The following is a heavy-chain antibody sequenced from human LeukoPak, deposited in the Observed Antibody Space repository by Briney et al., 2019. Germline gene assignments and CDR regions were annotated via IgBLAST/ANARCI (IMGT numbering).Heavy chain of an antibody. D-gene: IGHD1-20*01. Sequence: GRSLRLSCAASVFTFSSFAMSWVRQAPGKGLEWVSTISGSASSTYNAESVRGRFTVSRDNSKNTLSLQMNSLTAEDTAVYFCAKGVTATRPDYFDNWGQGTLVSVSS. J-gene: IGHJ4*02. CDR2: ISGSASST. CDR3: AKGVTATRPDYFDN. CDR1: VFTFSSFA. V-gene: IGHV3-23*01.